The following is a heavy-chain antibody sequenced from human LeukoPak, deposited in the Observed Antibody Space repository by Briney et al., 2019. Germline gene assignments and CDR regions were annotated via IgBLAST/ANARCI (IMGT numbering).Heavy chain of an antibody. D-gene: IGHD6-19*01. CDR1: GGSISSSSSY. CDR3: ARHLPGWYYFDY. CDR2: VYYSGNT. Sequence: SETLSLTCTVSGGSISSSSSYWGWIRQPPGKGLEWVGSVYYSGNTYYNPSLESRVTVSVDTSKNQFSLKLSSVTAADTAVYYCARHLPGWYYFDYWGQGTRATVSS. J-gene: IGHJ4*02. V-gene: IGHV4-39*01.